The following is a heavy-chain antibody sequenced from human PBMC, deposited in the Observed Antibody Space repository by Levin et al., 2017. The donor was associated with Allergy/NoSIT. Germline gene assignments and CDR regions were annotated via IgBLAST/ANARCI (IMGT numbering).Heavy chain of an antibody. D-gene: IGHD4-17*01. CDR1: GGSISSGGYY. J-gene: IGHJ4*02. Sequence: SETLSLTCTVSGGSISSGGYYWSWIRQHPGKGLEWIGYIYYSGSTYYNPSLKSRVTISVDTSKNQFSLKLSSVTAADTAVYYCARSPILADYGDYAFDYWGQGTLVTVSS. CDR3: ARSPILADYGDYAFDY. V-gene: IGHV4-31*03. CDR2: IYYSGST.